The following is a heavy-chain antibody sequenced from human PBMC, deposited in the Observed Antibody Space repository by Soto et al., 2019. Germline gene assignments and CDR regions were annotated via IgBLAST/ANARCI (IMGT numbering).Heavy chain of an antibody. CDR3: ARVRGDNSKYSGYELLAFDI. CDR1: GGSISSYY. D-gene: IGHD5-12*01. Sequence: SETLSLTCTVSGGSISSYYWSWIRQPPGKGLEWIGYIYYSGSTNYNPPLKSRVTISVDTSKNQFSLKLSSVTAADTAVYYCARVRGDNSKYSGYELLAFDIWGQGTMVTVSS. V-gene: IGHV4-59*01. CDR2: IYYSGST. J-gene: IGHJ3*02.